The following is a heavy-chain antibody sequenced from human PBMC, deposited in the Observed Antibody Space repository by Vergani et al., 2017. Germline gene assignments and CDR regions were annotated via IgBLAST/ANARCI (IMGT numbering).Heavy chain of an antibody. CDR3: AGVFRPAAISPYYYYYMDV. CDR2: INTNTGNP. D-gene: IGHD2-2*01. CDR1: GYTFTSYA. J-gene: IGHJ6*03. V-gene: IGHV7-4-1*02. Sequence: QVQLVQSGSELKKPGASVKVSCKASGYTFTSYAMNWVRQAPGQGLEWMGWINTNTGNPTYAQGFTGRFVFSLDTAVSTAYLQISSLKADDTAVYYCAGVFRPAAISPYYYYYMDVWGKGTTVTVSS.